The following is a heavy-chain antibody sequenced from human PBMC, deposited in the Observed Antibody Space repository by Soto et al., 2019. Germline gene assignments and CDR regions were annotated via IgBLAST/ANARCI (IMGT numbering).Heavy chain of an antibody. D-gene: IGHD2-2*02. Sequence: GGSLRLSCAASGFTFSSYGMHWVRQAPGKGLEWVAVISYDGSNKYYADSVKGRFTISRDNSKNTLYLQMNSLRAEDTAVYYCAKDLTYTRNFDYWRQGTLVTVSS. V-gene: IGHV3-30*18. J-gene: IGHJ4*02. CDR3: AKDLTYTRNFDY. CDR2: ISYDGSNK. CDR1: GFTFSSYG.